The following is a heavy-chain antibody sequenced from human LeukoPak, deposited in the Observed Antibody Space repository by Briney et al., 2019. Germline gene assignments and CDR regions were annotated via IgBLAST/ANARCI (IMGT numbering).Heavy chain of an antibody. D-gene: IGHD3-3*01. CDR1: GYTFTSYA. CDR3: ARDSFWAWSRPNNWFDP. Sequence: HGASVKVSCKASGYTFTSYAMHWVRQAPGQRLEWMGWINAGNGNTKYSQKFQGRVTITRDTSASTAYMELSSLRSEDTAVYYCARDSFWAWSRPNNWFDPWGQGTLVTVSS. J-gene: IGHJ5*02. CDR2: INAGNGNT. V-gene: IGHV1-3*01.